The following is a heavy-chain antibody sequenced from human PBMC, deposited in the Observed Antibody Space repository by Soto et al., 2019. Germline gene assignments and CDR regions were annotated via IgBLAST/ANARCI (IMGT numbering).Heavy chain of an antibody. CDR3: AKENTPDYGDYVDH. J-gene: IGHJ4*02. Sequence: EVQLLESGGGLVQPGGSLRLSCAASGVTFSSYAMSWVRQAPGKGLQCISSISGSGTSTYYADSVKGRFTISRDNSKNTMYLQMNSLRAEDTALYFCAKENTPDYGDYVDHWGQGTLVTVSS. CDR2: ISGSGTST. D-gene: IGHD4-17*01. CDR1: GVTFSSYA. V-gene: IGHV3-23*01.